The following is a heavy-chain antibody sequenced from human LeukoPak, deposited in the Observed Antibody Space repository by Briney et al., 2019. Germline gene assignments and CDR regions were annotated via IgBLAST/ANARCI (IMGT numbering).Heavy chain of an antibody. D-gene: IGHD3-16*01. V-gene: IGHV3-23*01. CDR3: AKDDAWGRYKD. Sequence: GGSLRLSCAASGFTISTYGMSWVRQAPGKGLEWVSGISPSGEITYYTDSVKGRFTISRDNSKNTVSLQMNSLRGEDTAVYYCAKDDAWGRYKDWGQGTLVTVSS. CDR2: ISPSGEIT. J-gene: IGHJ1*01. CDR1: GFTISTYG.